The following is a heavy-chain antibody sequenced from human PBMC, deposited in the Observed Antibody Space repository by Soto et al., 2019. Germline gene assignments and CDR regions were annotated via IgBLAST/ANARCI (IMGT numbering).Heavy chain of an antibody. D-gene: IGHD2-15*01. J-gene: IGHJ3*02. CDR3: ARDQETAVAGDAFDI. Sequence: GGSLRLSCAASGFTFSSYWMSWVRQAPGKGLEWVANRKQDGSEKDYVDSVKGRCTITRDKAKNSLYLQMNSLRAEDTAVYYCARDQETAVAGDAFDIWGQGTMVTVSS. CDR2: RKQDGSEK. CDR1: GFTFSSYW. V-gene: IGHV3-7*03.